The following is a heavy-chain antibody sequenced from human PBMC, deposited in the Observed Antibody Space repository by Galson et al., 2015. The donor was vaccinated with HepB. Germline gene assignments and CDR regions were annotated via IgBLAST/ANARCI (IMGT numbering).Heavy chain of an antibody. CDR1: GGSFSGYY. CDR2: INHSGST. D-gene: IGHD3-10*01. V-gene: IGHV4-34*01. Sequence: TLSLTCAVYGGSFSGYYWSWIRQPPGKGLEWIGEINHSGSTNYNPSLKSRVTISVDTSKNQFSLKLSSVTAADTAVYYCARGRVLLWFRDQAGFDPWGQGTLVTVSS. CDR3: ARGRVLLWFRDQAGFDP. J-gene: IGHJ5*02.